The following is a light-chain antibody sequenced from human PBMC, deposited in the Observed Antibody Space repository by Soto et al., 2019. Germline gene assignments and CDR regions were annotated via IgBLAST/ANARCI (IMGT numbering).Light chain of an antibody. Sequence: DIQVTQSPAALSASVGDGVTITCRASQSISSYLNWYQQKPGKAPKLLIYAASSLQSGVPSRFSGSGSGTDFTLAISSLQPEDFATYYCQQSYSTPRITFGQGTRLEIK. CDR3: QQSYSTPRIT. CDR2: AAS. CDR1: QSISSY. J-gene: IGKJ5*01. V-gene: IGKV1-39*01.